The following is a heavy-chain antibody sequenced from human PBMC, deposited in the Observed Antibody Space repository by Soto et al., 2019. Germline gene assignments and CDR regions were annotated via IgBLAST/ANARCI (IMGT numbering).Heavy chain of an antibody. Sequence: SETLSLTCAVSGYSISSGYYWGWIRQPPGKGLERIGSIYHSGSTYYNPSLKSRVTISVDTSKNQFSLKLSSVTAADTAVYYCAREGYCSGGSCYSRRGWFDPWGQGTLVTVSS. CDR1: GYSISSGYY. CDR3: AREGYCSGGSCYSRRGWFDP. CDR2: IYHSGST. J-gene: IGHJ5*02. D-gene: IGHD2-15*01. V-gene: IGHV4-38-2*02.